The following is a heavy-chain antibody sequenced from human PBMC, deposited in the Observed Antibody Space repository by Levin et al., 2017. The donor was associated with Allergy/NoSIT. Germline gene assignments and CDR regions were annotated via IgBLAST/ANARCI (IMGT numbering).Heavy chain of an antibody. CDR3: ARDSDDSSGNGAFDI. V-gene: IGHV3-7*04. D-gene: IGHD3-22*01. Sequence: GSLRLSCAASGFTFSSYWMSWVRQTPGKGLEWVANIKQDGSQSYYVDSVKGRFIISRDNAKNSLFLQMNSLRAEDTALYYCARDSDDSSGNGAFDIWGQGTMVTVSS. CDR1: GFTFSSYW. J-gene: IGHJ3*02. CDR2: IKQDGSQS.